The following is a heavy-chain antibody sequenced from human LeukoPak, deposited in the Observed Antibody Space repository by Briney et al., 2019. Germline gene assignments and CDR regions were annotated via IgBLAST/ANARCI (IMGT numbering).Heavy chain of an antibody. CDR1: GYSFTNYW. J-gene: IGHJ3*02. D-gene: IGHD6-6*01. CDR3: ARQGEQLVQKDAFDI. V-gene: IGHV5-51*01. Sequence: GESLKISCKGSGYSFTNYWIAWVRQMPGKGLEWMGIIYPGDSDTRYSPSFQGQVTISADKSISTAYLQWSSLKASDTAMYYCARQGEQLVQKDAFDIWGQGTMVTVST. CDR2: IYPGDSDT.